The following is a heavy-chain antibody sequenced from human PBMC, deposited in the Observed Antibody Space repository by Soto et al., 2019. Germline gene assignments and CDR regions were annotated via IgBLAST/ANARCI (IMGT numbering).Heavy chain of an antibody. J-gene: IGHJ4*02. Sequence: ASVKVSCKASGYTFTSYYMHWVRQAPGQRLEWMGWINAGSGNTKYAQKFQGRVTITRDTSASTAYMELSSLRSEDTAVYYCARVLGGCSGGSCYSGFDYWGQGTLVTVSS. CDR3: ARVLGGCSGGSCYSGFDY. D-gene: IGHD2-15*01. V-gene: IGHV1-3*01. CDR1: GYTFTSYY. CDR2: INAGSGNT.